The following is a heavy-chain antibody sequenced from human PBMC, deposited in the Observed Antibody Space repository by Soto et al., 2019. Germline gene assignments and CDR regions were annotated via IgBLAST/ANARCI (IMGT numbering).Heavy chain of an antibody. Sequence: ASVKVSCKASGYTFTIYAMHGVLQSPVQRLDWMGCINAGNGNTKYSQKFQGRVTITRDTSASTAYMELSSLRSEDTAVYYCARDLYSSSADYWGQGTLVTVSS. CDR3: ARDLYSSSADY. D-gene: IGHD6-6*01. CDR1: GYTFTIYA. V-gene: IGHV1-3*01. J-gene: IGHJ4*02. CDR2: INAGNGNT.